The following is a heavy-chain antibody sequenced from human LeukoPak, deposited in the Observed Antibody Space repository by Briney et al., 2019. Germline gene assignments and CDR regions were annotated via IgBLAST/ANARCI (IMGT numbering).Heavy chain of an antibody. CDR1: GFTFSSYE. Sequence: GGSLRLSCAASGFTFSSYEMNWVRQAPGKGLEWVSYISSSGSTIYYADSVKGRFTISRDNAKNSPYLQMNSLRAEDTAVYYCARDVSDDSSGYYYDWYFDLWGRGTLVTVSS. V-gene: IGHV3-48*03. CDR3: ARDVSDDSSGYYYDWYFDL. CDR2: ISSSGSTI. J-gene: IGHJ2*01. D-gene: IGHD3-22*01.